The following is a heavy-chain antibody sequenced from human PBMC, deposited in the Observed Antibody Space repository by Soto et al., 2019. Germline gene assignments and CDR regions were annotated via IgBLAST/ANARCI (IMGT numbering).Heavy chain of an antibody. CDR2: INSDGSSI. D-gene: IGHD6-19*01. V-gene: IGHV3-74*01. CDR3: ARETGYSSGWRQDY. Sequence: EVQLVESGGGLVQPGGSLRLSCAASGFTFSSYWMHWVRQAPGKGLVWVSRINSDGSSISYADSVKGRFTISRDNAKNRLYLQMNCLRVEDTAVYYCARETGYSSGWRQDYWGQGTLVAVSS. CDR1: GFTFSSYW. J-gene: IGHJ4*02.